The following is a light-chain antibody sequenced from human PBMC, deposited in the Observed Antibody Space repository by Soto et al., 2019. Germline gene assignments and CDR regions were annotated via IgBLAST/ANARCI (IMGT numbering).Light chain of an antibody. V-gene: IGLV2-11*01. CDR2: DVS. J-gene: IGLJ2*01. Sequence: QSALTQPRSVSGSPGQSVTISCTGTSSDVDIYNFVSWYQQHPGKAPKFIIYDVSKRPSGVPARFSGSKSGTTASLTISGLQAEDEADYYCCSYPGTSVIFGGGTKLTVL. CDR1: SSDVDIYNF. CDR3: CSYPGTSVI.